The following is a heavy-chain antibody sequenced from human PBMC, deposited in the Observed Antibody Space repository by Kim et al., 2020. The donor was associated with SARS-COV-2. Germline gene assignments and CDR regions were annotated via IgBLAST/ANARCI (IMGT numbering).Heavy chain of an antibody. J-gene: IGHJ6*03. CDR3: ARGRPGYMDV. CDR1: EFTFSSYS. CDR2: ISSSGTTV. V-gene: IGHV3-48*02. Sequence: GGSLRLSCAPSEFTFSSYSMIWVRQAPGKGLDWVSYISSSGTTVYYADSVKGRFTISRDNAKILFYLQLSSLRDEDTAVYYCARGRPGYMDVWGKGTTVT.